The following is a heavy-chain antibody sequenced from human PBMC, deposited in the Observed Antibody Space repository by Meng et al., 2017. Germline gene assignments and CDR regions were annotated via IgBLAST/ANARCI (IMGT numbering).Heavy chain of an antibody. Sequence: QVQLVQSGAEVKTPGASVKVSCKASGYTFTSYGISWVRQAPGQGLEWMGWISAYDGDTKYAQNLQGRLTMTTDTSTSTAYMVLRSLRSDDTAVYYCARGPRRFWSGYRLYYFDNWGQGTLVTVSS. CDR3: ARGPRRFWSGYRLYYFDN. D-gene: IGHD3-3*01. J-gene: IGHJ4*02. CDR2: ISAYDGDT. V-gene: IGHV1-18*01. CDR1: GYTFTSYG.